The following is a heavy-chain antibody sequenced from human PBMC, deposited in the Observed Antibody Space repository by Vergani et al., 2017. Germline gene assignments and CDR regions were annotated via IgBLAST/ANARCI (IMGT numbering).Heavy chain of an antibody. Sequence: EVQLVQSGAEVKKPGESLKISCKGSGYSFTSYWIGWVRQMPGKGLEWMAIIYPDDSNTRYSPSFQGQVTISAGKSISTAYLQWSSLKASDTAVYYCARHVVEVVPAASRDYYMDVWGKGTTVTVSS. CDR1: GYSFTSYW. D-gene: IGHD2-2*01. J-gene: IGHJ6*03. CDR3: ARHVVEVVPAASRDYYMDV. V-gene: IGHV5-51*01. CDR2: IYPDDSNT.